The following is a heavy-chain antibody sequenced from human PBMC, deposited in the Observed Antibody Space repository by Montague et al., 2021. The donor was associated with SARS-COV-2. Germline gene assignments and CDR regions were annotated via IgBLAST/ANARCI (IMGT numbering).Heavy chain of an antibody. Sequence: SETLSLTCTVSGGSISSYYWSWIRQPAGKGLEWIGRIYTSGSTNYNPSLKSRVTMSVDTSKNQFSLKLSSVTAADTAVYYCAREPLERGYQLLWDVYYYYGMDVWGQGTTVTVSS. V-gene: IGHV4-4*07. J-gene: IGHJ6*02. D-gene: IGHD2-2*01. CDR3: AREPLERGYQLLWDVYYYYGMDV. CDR1: GGSISSYY. CDR2: IYTSGST.